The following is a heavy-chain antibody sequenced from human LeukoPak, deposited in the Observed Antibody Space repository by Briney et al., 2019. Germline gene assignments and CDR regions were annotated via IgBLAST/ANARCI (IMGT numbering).Heavy chain of an antibody. J-gene: IGHJ5*02. D-gene: IGHD6-19*01. Sequence: ASVKVSCKASGYTFTGYYMHWVRQAPGQGPKWMGRINPKSGGTNYAQKFQGRVTMTTDTSMSTAYMELSRLTSDDTAVYYCAVRRIAVAENWFDPWGQGTLVTVSS. CDR1: GYTFTGYY. CDR2: INPKSGGT. CDR3: AVRRIAVAENWFDP. V-gene: IGHV1-2*02.